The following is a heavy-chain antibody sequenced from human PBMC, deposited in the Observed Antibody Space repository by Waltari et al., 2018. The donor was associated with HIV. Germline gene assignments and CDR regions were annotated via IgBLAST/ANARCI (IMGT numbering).Heavy chain of an antibody. CDR2: IYSGGST. J-gene: IGHJ6*02. CDR3: ASIAYCGGDCYPRGMDV. CDR1: GFPVSSKY. D-gene: IGHD2-21*02. Sequence: EVQLVASGGGLVQAGGSLRRSCAASGFPVSSKYMTWVRQAPGKGLEWVPVIYSGGSTYYADSVKDRFTISRDNSKNTLYLQMNSLRAEDTAVYYCASIAYCGGDCYPRGMDVWGQGTTVTVSS. V-gene: IGHV3-66*01.